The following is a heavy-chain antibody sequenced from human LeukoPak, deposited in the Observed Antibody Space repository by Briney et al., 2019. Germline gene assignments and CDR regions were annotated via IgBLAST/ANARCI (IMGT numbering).Heavy chain of an antibody. CDR1: GYTFTSYY. CDR2: INPSGGST. D-gene: IGHD3-10*01. J-gene: IGHJ4*02. CDR3: ARGPPSRPDGSGSYSDY. Sequence: ASVKVSCKASGYTFTSYYMHWVRQAPGQGLEWMGIINPSGGSTSYAQKFQGRVTITADESTSTAYMELSSLRSEDTAVYYCARGPPSRPDGSGSYSDYWGQGTLVTVSS. V-gene: IGHV1-46*01.